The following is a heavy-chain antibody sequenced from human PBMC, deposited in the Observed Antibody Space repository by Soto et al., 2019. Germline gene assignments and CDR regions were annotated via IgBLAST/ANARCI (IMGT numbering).Heavy chain of an antibody. CDR3: ARGGIVVVPLEYAFDI. V-gene: IGHV1-2*04. Sequence: GASVKVSCKASGYTFTGYYMHWVRQAPGQGLEWMGWINPNSGGTNYAQKFQGWVTMTRDTSISTAYMELSRLRSDDTAVYYCARGGIVVVPLEYAFDIWGQGTMVTVSS. CDR1: GYTFTGYY. J-gene: IGHJ3*02. D-gene: IGHD3-22*01. CDR2: INPNSGGT.